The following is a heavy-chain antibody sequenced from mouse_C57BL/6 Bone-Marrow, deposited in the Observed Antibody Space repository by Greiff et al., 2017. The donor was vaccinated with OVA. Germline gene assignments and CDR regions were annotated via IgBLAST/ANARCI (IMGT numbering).Heavy chain of an antibody. D-gene: IGHD2-5*01. V-gene: IGHV5-17*01. J-gene: IGHJ1*03. CDR2: ISSGSSTI. CDR3: AFYSNLYWYFDV. Sequence: EVQGVESGGGLVKPGGSLKLSCAASGFTFSDYGMHWVRQAPEKGLEWVAYISSGSSTIYYADTVKGRFTISSDNAKNTLFLQMTSLRSEDTAMYYCAFYSNLYWYFDVWGTGTTVTVSS. CDR1: GFTFSDYG.